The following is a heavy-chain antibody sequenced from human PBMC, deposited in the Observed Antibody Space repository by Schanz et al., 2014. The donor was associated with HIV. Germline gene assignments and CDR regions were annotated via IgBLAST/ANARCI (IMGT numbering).Heavy chain of an antibody. V-gene: IGHV3-21*01. CDR3: ARVLHRYSYLPYYYYAVDV. CDR1: GFTFDSQS. J-gene: IGHJ6*02. CDR2: ISSGSDYT. Sequence: EVQLVESGGGLVKPGGSLRLSCEASGFTFDSQSMNWVRQAPGKGLEWVSSISSGSDYTYYAESLTGRFTISRDNAKNSLFLHMNSLRAEDTAVYYCARVLHRYSYLPYYYYAVDVWGQGTTVIVSS. D-gene: IGHD5-18*01.